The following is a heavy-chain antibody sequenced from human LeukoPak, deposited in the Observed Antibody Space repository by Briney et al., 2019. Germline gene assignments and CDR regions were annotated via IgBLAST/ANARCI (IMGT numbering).Heavy chain of an antibody. J-gene: IGHJ4*02. V-gene: IGHV3-33*01. CDR3: ERVGPPGTYSGYYFDY. CDR2: IWYDGSNK. Sequence: GGSLRLSCAASGFTFSSYGMHWVRQAPGKGLEWVAAIWYDGSNKYYADSVKGRFTISRDNSKNTLYLQMNSLRAEDTAVYYCERVGPPGTYSGYYFDYWGQGTLVTVSS. D-gene: IGHD1-1*01. CDR1: GFTFSSYG.